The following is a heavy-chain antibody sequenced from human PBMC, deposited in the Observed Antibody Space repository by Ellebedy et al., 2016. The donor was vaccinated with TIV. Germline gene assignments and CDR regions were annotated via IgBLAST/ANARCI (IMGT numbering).Heavy chain of an antibody. J-gene: IGHJ4*02. V-gene: IGHV3-64D*06. CDR3: VKDSGITI. Sequence: GGSLRLSCSVSGLTFFSYAMHWVRQAPGKGLEFVSAISNNGGITYYADSVKGRFTISRDNSKNTVYLQLSSLRGEDTAVYYYVKDSGITIWGQGTRVTVSS. D-gene: IGHD1-1*01. CDR2: ISNNGGIT. CDR1: GLTFFSYA.